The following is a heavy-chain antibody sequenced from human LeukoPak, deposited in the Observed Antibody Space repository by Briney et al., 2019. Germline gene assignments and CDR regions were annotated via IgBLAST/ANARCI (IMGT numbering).Heavy chain of an antibody. CDR2: IYYSGST. CDR1: GGSISSYY. Sequence: SETLSLTCTVSGGSISSYYWSWIRQPPGKGLEWIGYIYYSGSTNYNPPLKSRVTISVDTSKNQFSLKLSSVTAADTAVYYCAGSQYTLGYCSSTSCYAGGDAFDIWGQGTMVTVSS. CDR3: AGSQYTLGYCSSTSCYAGGDAFDI. V-gene: IGHV4-59*01. J-gene: IGHJ3*02. D-gene: IGHD2-2*01.